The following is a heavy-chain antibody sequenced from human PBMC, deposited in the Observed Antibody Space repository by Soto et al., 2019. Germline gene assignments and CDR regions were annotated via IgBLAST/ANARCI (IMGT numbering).Heavy chain of an antibody. J-gene: IGHJ4*02. CDR3: ARGEDYRWWFHYLDX. V-gene: IGHV1-2*02. D-gene: IGHD2-8*02. CDR1: GYTFTGYY. Sequence: GASVKVSCKVSGYTFTGYYLHWARQAPGQGLEWMGWINPDNGAANYAQQFQGRVTMTRDTSISTVYLEFSSLRSDDTAVYFCARGEDYRWWFHYLDXWGQGALVTVSX. CDR2: INPDNGAA.